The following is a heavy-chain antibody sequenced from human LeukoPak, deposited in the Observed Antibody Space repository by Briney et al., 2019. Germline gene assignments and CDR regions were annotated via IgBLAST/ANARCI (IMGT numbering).Heavy chain of an antibody. Sequence: TSETLSLTCTVSGGSISSYYWSWIRQPPGKGLEWIGYIYYSGSTNYNPSLKSRVTISVDTSKNQFSLKLSSVTAADTAVYYCARAKNGIMGFDYWGQGTLVTVSS. J-gene: IGHJ4*02. V-gene: IGHV4-59*01. CDR1: GGSISSYY. CDR2: IYYSGST. D-gene: IGHD3-16*01. CDR3: ARAKNGIMGFDY.